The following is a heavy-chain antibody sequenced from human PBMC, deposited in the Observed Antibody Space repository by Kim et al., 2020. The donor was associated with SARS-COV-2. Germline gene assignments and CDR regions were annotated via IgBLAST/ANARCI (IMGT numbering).Heavy chain of an antibody. V-gene: IGHV4-39*01. D-gene: IGHD3-10*01. CDR2: IYYSGST. Sequence: SETLSLTCTVSGGSISSSSYYWGWIRQPPGKGLEWIGSIYYSGSTYYNPSLKSRVTMSVDTSKNQFSLKLSSVTAADTAVYYCARHALRSSTMVRGVIGYGMDVWGQGTTVTVSS. CDR1: GGSISSSSYY. J-gene: IGHJ6*02. CDR3: ARHALRSSTMVRGVIGYGMDV.